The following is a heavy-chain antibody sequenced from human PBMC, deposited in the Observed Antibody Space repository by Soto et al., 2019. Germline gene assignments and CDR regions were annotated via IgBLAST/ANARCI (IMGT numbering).Heavy chain of an antibody. J-gene: IGHJ5*01. CDR3: VIVVDTGMVWWFDS. V-gene: IGHV1-2*04. D-gene: IGHD5-18*01. Sequence: GAAGKPSWKESGNSNAGNDQHWGRQAPGQGLEWIGWINPTSGGPTYAQKFQGWVTMTRDTSISTVYMELSSLRSEDTAVYYCVIVVDTGMVWWFDSWCPGPLGTGSS. CDR1: GNSNAGND. CDR2: INPTSGGP.